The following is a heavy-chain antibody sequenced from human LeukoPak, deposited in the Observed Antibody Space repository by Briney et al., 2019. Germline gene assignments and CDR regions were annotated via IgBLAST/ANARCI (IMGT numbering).Heavy chain of an antibody. Sequence: SETLSLTCAVSGCSISSGYYWGWIRQPPGKGLEWIGSTYHSGSTYYNPSLKSRVTISVDTSKNQFSLKLSSVTAADTAVYYCARVFYDSSGYQVDYWGQGTLVTVSS. CDR1: GCSISSGYY. J-gene: IGHJ4*02. V-gene: IGHV4-38-2*01. D-gene: IGHD3-22*01. CDR2: TYHSGST. CDR3: ARVFYDSSGYQVDY.